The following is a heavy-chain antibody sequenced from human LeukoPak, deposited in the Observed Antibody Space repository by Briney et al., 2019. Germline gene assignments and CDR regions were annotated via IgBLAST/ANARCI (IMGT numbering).Heavy chain of an antibody. Sequence: PGGSLRPSCTASGFTSGDYATGWVRQAPGKGLEWVGFIRSKPYGGTTDYAASVKGRFTISRDDSKSIAYLQMDSLKAEDTAVYYCTSRRHCSGSGRFQGLDYWGQGILVTVSS. V-gene: IGHV3-49*04. CDR1: GFTSGDYA. J-gene: IGHJ4*02. CDR3: TSRRHCSGSGRFQGLDY. D-gene: IGHD2-8*02. CDR2: IRSKPYGGTT.